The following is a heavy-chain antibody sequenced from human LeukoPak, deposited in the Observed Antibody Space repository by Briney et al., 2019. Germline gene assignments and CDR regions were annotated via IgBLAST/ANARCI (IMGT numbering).Heavy chain of an antibody. Sequence: GESLKISCKGSGYSFTSYWIGWVRQMPGKGLEWMGIIYPGDSDTRYSPSFQGQVTISADKSISTAYLQWSSLKASDTAMYYCSRQSNDFGLNYVVVPFPDFRGQGTLVTGSS. J-gene: IGHJ5*01. CDR2: IYPGDSDT. D-gene: IGHD2-2*01. CDR1: GYSFTSYW. CDR3: SRQSNDFGLNYVVVPFPDF. V-gene: IGHV5-51*01.